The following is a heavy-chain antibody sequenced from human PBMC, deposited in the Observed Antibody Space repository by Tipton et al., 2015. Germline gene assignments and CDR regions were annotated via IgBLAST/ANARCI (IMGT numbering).Heavy chain of an antibody. J-gene: IGHJ3*02. CDR2: IYPDDSDT. Sequence: QLVQSGAEVKKPGESLKISCKASGYSFTTYWIAWVRQMPGKGLEWMGIIYPDDSDTRYSPSFRGQVTISADRSINTAYLEWSSLKASDTAMYYCARHVSFYYDTHGSDALDIWAQGTMVTVSS. CDR3: ARHVSFYYDTHGSDALDI. D-gene: IGHD3-22*01. CDR1: GYSFTTYW. V-gene: IGHV5-51*01.